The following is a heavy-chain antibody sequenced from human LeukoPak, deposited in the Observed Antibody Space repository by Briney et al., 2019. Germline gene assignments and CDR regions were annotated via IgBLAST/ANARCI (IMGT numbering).Heavy chain of an antibody. Sequence: SETLSLTCTVSGGSISSSGYYWGWIRQPPGKGLEWIASIYYSGSTYYNPSLKSRVTISVDTSKNQLSLKLSSVTAADTAVYFCARVRDWWSGFDYWGQGTLVTVSS. J-gene: IGHJ4*02. V-gene: IGHV4-39*01. CDR3: ARVRDWWSGFDY. CDR1: GGSISSSGYY. CDR2: IYYSGST. D-gene: IGHD2-15*01.